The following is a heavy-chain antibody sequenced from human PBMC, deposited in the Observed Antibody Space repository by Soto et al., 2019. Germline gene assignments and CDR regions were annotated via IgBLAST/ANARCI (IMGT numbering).Heavy chain of an antibody. CDR3: AKRNFVNCPLCDY. V-gene: IGHV3-30*18. J-gene: IGHJ4*02. CDR2: ISADGNNR. D-gene: IGHD1-1*01. Sequence: PGGSLRLSCVAYGFSFSAFGMHWVRQSPGKGLEWVAVISADGNNRFYEDSVRGRLTISRDNTRNTLYQEIKALRPYDAAVYFCAKRNFVNCPLCDYWGQGAQVTVSS. CDR1: GFSFSAFG.